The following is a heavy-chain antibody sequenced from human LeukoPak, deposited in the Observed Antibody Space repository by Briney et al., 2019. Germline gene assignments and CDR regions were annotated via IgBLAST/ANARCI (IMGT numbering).Heavy chain of an antibody. V-gene: IGHV1-2*02. D-gene: IGHD3-10*01. J-gene: IGHJ6*03. CDR2: INPNSGGT. CDR1: GYTFTGYY. CDR3: ARVSTLEVRGVKPASYMDV. Sequence: ASVKVSCKASGYTFTGYYMHWVRQAPGQGLEWMGWINPNSGGTNYAQKFQGRVTMTRDTSISTAYMELSRLRSDDTAVYYCARVSTLEVRGVKPASYMDVWGKGTTVTVSS.